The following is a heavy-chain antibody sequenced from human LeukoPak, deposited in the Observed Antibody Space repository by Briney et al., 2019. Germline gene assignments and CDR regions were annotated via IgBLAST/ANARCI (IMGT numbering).Heavy chain of an antibody. V-gene: IGHV3-23*01. D-gene: IGHD4-17*01. CDR2: ISGSGGGT. Sequence: SGGSLRLSCAASGFTFSTFAMSWVRQAPGKGLEWVSAISGSGGGTYYADSVKGRLTISRDNSKNTLYLQMNSLRAEDTAVYYCAKEVSRVTTFYFDYWGQGTLVTVSS. CDR3: AKEVSRVTTFYFDY. J-gene: IGHJ4*02. CDR1: GFTFSTFA.